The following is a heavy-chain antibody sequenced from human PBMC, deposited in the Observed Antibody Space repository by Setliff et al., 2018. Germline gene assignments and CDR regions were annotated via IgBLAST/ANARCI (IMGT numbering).Heavy chain of an antibody. D-gene: IGHD3-10*01. CDR3: ARDKGYYGSGSYDY. Sequence: ASVKVSCKASGYTFTSYGFSWVRQAPGQGLEWMGWISVYNGKTKYAQKFQGRVTMTTDTSTRTAYMEVTSLRSDDTAVYYCARDKGYYGSGSYDYWGQGTLVTVSS. V-gene: IGHV1-18*01. J-gene: IGHJ4*02. CDR2: ISVYNGKT. CDR1: GYTFTSYG.